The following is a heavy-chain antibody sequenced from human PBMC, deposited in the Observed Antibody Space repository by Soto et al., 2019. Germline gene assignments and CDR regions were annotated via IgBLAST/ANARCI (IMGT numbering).Heavy chain of an antibody. CDR3: ARAPCQQAPFDY. J-gene: IGHJ4*02. CDR1: GGSISSYY. CDR2: IYYSGST. V-gene: IGHV4-59*01. D-gene: IGHD6-13*01. Sequence: SETLSLTCTVSGGSISSYYWSWIRQPPGKGLEWIGYIYYSGSTNYNPSLKSRVTISVDTSKNQFSLKLSSVTAADTAAYYCARAPCQQAPFDYWGQRSLVTVPS.